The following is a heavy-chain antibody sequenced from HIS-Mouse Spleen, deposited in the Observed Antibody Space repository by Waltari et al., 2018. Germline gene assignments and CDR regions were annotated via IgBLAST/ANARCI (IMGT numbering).Heavy chain of an antibody. CDR2: IYYSGST. V-gene: IGHV4-39*07. Sequence: QLQLQESGPGLVKPSETLSLTCTVSGGSISSSSYYWGWIRQPPGKGLEWIGSIYYSGSTSYTPSLKSRVTISVDTSKNQFPLKLGSVTAADTAVYYCARVARGGGDYAVDYWGQGTLVTVSS. CDR1: GGSISSSSYY. CDR3: ARVARGGGDYAVDY. J-gene: IGHJ4*02. D-gene: IGHD4-17*01.